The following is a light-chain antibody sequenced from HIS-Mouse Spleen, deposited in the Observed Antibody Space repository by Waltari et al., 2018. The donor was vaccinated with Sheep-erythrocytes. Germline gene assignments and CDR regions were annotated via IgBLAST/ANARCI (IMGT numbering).Light chain of an antibody. CDR3: QQANSFPPT. J-gene: IGKJ1*01. V-gene: IGKV1-12*01. CDR1: QGMSSW. CDR2: AAS. Sequence: DIQMTQSPSSVSASVGDRVTITCRASQGMSSWLAWYQQKPGNAPKPLIYAASSLQSGVPSRFSGSGSGTDITLTISSLQPEDFATYYCQQANSFPPTFGQGTKVEIK.